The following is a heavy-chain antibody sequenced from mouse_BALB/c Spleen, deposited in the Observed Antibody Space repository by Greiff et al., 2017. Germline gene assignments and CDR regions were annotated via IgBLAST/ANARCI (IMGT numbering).Heavy chain of an antibody. CDR1: GFTFSSFG. J-gene: IGHJ4*01. CDR3: ARRGYDYGDAMDY. CDR2: ISSGSSTI. D-gene: IGHD2-4*01. Sequence: EVHLVESGGGLVQPGGSRKLSCAASGFTFSSFGMHWVRQAPEKGLEWVAYISSGSSTIYYADTVKGRFTISRDNPKNTLFLQMTSLRSEDTAMYYCARRGYDYGDAMDYWGQGTSVTVSS. V-gene: IGHV5-17*02.